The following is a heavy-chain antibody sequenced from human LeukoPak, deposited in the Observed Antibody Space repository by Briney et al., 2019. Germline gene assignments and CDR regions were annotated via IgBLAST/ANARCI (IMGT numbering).Heavy chain of an antibody. CDR3: AEDNYGSGSYYSYYFDY. V-gene: IGHV3-23*01. CDR1: GFTFSSYA. CDR2: ISGSGGST. D-gene: IGHD3-10*01. J-gene: IGHJ4*02. Sequence: PGGSLRLSCAASGFTFSSYAMSRVRQAPGKGLEWVSAISGSGGSTYYADSVKGRFTISRDNSKNTLYLQMNSLRAEDTAVYYCAEDNYGSGSYYSYYFDYWGQGTLVTVSS.